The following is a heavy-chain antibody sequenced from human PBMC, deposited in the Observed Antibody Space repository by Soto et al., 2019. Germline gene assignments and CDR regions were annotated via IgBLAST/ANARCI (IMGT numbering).Heavy chain of an antibody. D-gene: IGHD3-22*01. Sequence: QVQMVQSGAEVKKPGASVKVSCKASGGTFSSYAISWVRQAHGQGLEWMGGIIPIFGTANYAQKFQGRVTITADESTSTAYMELSSLRSEDTAVYYCARVGTMIVGDYYYYGMDVWGQGTTVTVSS. CDR1: GGTFSSYA. CDR3: ARVGTMIVGDYYYYGMDV. J-gene: IGHJ6*02. V-gene: IGHV1-69*12. CDR2: IIPIFGTA.